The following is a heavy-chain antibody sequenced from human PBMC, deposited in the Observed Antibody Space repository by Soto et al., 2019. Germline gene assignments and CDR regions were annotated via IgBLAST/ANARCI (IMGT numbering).Heavy chain of an antibody. CDR2: IYYSGGT. V-gene: IGHV4-31*03. CDR1: GCSISSGGYY. D-gene: IGHD5-12*01. Sequence: QVQLQESGPGLVKPSQTLSLTCTVSGCSISSGGYYWSWIRQHPGKGLEWIGYIYYSGGTYYNPSLKSRVTISVDTSKNQFSLKLSSVTAADTAVYYCARAGEWLLYFDYWGQGTLVTVSS. J-gene: IGHJ4*02. CDR3: ARAGEWLLYFDY.